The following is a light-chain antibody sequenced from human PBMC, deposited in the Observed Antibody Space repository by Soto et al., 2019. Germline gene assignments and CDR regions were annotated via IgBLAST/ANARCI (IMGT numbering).Light chain of an antibody. CDR2: AAS. J-gene: IGKJ3*01. CDR3: QQRSNWPGT. Sequence: DIQMTQSPSTLSASVGDRVTITCRASQGISSWLAWYQQKPGKAPKLLIYAASSLQSGVPSRFSGSGSGTDFTLTISSLQPEDFAVYHCQQRSNWPGTFGPGTKVDIK. V-gene: IGKV1-12*01. CDR1: QGISSW.